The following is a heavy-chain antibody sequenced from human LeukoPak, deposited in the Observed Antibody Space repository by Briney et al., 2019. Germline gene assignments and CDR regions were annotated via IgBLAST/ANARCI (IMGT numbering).Heavy chain of an antibody. V-gene: IGHV3-30*04. Sequence: GRSLRLSCAASGFTFSSYAMHWVRQAPGKGLEWVTVIARDGKDMHHADSVKGRFTISRDNSKNTLYMQMNSLRAEDTAVYYCAKDRGYRQLWGFDYWGQGILVTVSS. J-gene: IGHJ4*02. D-gene: IGHD5-18*01. CDR1: GFTFSSYA. CDR2: IARDGKDM. CDR3: AKDRGYRQLWGFDY.